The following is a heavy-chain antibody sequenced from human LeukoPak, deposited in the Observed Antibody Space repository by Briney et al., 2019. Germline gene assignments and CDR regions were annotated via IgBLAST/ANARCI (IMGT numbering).Heavy chain of an antibody. V-gene: IGHV3-30*04. CDR2: ISYDGSNK. J-gene: IGHJ3*02. Sequence: GGSLRLSCAASGFTFSSYAMHWVRQAPGKGLEWVAVISYDGSNKYCADSVKGRFTISRDNSKNTLYLQMNSLRAEDTTVYYCAKDGLTMVRGVIGDAFGIWGQGTMVTVSS. D-gene: IGHD3-10*01. CDR3: AKDGLTMVRGVIGDAFGI. CDR1: GFTFSSYA.